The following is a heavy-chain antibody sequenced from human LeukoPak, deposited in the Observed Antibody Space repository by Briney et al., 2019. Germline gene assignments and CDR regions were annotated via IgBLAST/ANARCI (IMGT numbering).Heavy chain of an antibody. D-gene: IGHD3-10*01. Sequence: SETLSLTCAVSGGSISSGNWWSWVRQPPGKGLEWIGEIYHSGSTNYNPSLKSRVTISADKSKNQFSLKLSSVTAADTAVYYCARYRGANGYYFDYWGQGTLVTVSS. CDR1: GGSISSGNW. CDR2: IYHSGST. V-gene: IGHV4-4*02. J-gene: IGHJ4*02. CDR3: ARYRGANGYYFDY.